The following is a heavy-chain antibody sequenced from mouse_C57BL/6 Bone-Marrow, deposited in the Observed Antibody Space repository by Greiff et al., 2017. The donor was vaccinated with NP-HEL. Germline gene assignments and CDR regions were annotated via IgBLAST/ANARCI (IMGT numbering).Heavy chain of an antibody. CDR3: AGDDFCSSSIDY. J-gene: IGHJ2*01. D-gene: IGHD1-1*01. CDR1: GYTFTSYL. Sequence: QLQQPGAELVKPGASVKLSCKASGYTFTSYLMHWVKQRPGRGLEWIGRIDPNSGGTKYNEKFKSKATLTVDKPSSTAYMQLNSLTVEDSAVYYCAGDDFCSSSIDYWGQGTTLTVSS. V-gene: IGHV1-72*01. CDR2: IDPNSGGT.